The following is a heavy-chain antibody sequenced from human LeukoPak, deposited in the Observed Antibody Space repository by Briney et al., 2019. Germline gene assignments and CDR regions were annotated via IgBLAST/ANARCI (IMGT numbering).Heavy chain of an antibody. CDR2: IQYDGSNK. Sequence: PGGSLRLSCAASGFTFSSYGMHWVRQAPGKGLEWVAFIQYDGSNKYYADSVKGRFTISRDNAKNSLYLQMNSLRAEDTAVYYCASRLDYGDSYWGQGTLVTVSS. V-gene: IGHV3-30*02. D-gene: IGHD4-17*01. CDR3: ASRLDYGDSY. CDR1: GFTFSSYG. J-gene: IGHJ4*02.